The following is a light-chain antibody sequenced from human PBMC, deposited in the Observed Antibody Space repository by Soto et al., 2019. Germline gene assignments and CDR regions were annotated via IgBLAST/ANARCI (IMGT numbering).Light chain of an antibody. CDR3: LQVYSFPRT. Sequence: DIQMTQSPSSVSASIGDRVTITCRASQDIGRRLAWFQQKPGEAPKYLIQAASSLQGGVPSTFSGSGSGTDFTLTINTLHPEDFATYYCLQVYSFPRTFGQGTKVEIK. V-gene: IGKV1-12*01. CDR2: AAS. J-gene: IGKJ1*01. CDR1: QDIGRR.